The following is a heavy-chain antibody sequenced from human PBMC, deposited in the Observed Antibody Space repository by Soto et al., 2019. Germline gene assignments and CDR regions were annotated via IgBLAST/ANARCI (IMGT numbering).Heavy chain of an antibody. J-gene: IGHJ6*03. D-gene: IGHD1-20*01. CDR3: AREVLTGTTGDYYYYYMDV. CDR1: GGTFSSYT. Sequence: SVKVSCKASGGTFSSYTISWVRQAPGQGLEWMGRIIPILGIANYAQKFQGRVTITADKSTSTAYMELSSLRSEDTAVYYCAREVLTGTTGDYYYYYMDVWGKGTTVTVTS. CDR2: IIPILGIA. V-gene: IGHV1-69*04.